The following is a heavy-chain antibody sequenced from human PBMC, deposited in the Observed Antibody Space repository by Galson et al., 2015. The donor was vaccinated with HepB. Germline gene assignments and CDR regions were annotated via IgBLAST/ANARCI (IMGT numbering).Heavy chain of an antibody. CDR1: GFTVSSNY. CDR2: IYSVGTT. D-gene: IGHD2-21*01. V-gene: IGHV3-53*01. Sequence: SLRLSCAASGFTVSSNYMNWVRQAPGKGLEWVSLIYSVGTTYYADSVKGRFTISRDNSKNTLYLQMNSLRSEDTAVYYCARDLFDQSEPYSGPFDSWGLGTLLSVSS. CDR3: ARDLFDQSEPYSGPFDS. J-gene: IGHJ4*02.